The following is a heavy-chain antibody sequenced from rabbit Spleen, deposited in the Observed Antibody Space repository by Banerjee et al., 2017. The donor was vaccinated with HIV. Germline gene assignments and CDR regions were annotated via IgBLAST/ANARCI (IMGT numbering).Heavy chain of an antibody. J-gene: IGHJ4*01. CDR1: GFSFSSNYD. Sequence: QEQLVESGGGLVKPGASLTLTCTSSGFSFSSNYDMCWVRQAPGKGLEWIACIYAGGSGTTYYASWAKGRFTISKASSTTVTLQMTSLTAADTATYFCARDAGSSDYSNLWGQGTLVTVS. D-gene: IGHD8-1*01. V-gene: IGHV1S45*01. CDR3: ARDAGSSDYSNL. CDR2: IYAGGSGTT.